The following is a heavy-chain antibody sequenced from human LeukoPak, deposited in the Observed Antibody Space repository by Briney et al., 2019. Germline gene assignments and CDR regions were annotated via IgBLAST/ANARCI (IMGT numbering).Heavy chain of an antibody. J-gene: IGHJ4*02. D-gene: IGHD2-2*01. CDR1: GFSFSNFA. CDR2: ISGSGYNT. V-gene: IGHV3-23*01. CDR3: AREGCTRCAPFVDY. Sequence: GGSLRLSCVASGFSFSNFAMSWVRQAPGKGLEWVSAISGSGYNTYYADSVKGRFTISRDNSKNTLYLQMNSLRAEDTAVYYWAREGCTRCAPFVDYLGQGALVTVSS.